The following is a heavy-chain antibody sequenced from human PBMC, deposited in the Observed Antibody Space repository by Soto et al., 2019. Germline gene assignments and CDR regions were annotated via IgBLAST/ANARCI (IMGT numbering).Heavy chain of an antibody. Sequence: QVQLQESGPGLVKPSQTLSLTCTVSGGSISSGGYYWSWIRQHPGKGLEWIGYIYYSGSTYYNPSRKSRVTISVDTSKTQFSLKLSSVTAADTAVYYCARGGTGAAAATFDYWGQGTLVTVSS. D-gene: IGHD6-13*01. J-gene: IGHJ4*02. V-gene: IGHV4-31*03. CDR2: IYYSGST. CDR3: ARGGTGAAAATFDY. CDR1: GGSISSGGYY.